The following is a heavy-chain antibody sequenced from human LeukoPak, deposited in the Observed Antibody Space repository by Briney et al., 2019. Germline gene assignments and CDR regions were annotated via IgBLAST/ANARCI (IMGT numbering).Heavy chain of an antibody. J-gene: IGHJ6*03. D-gene: IGHD6-13*01. V-gene: IGHV3-30*18. CDR3: AKEFIAAAGRNYYYYMDV. CDR1: GFTFSSYG. Sequence: GGSLRLSCAASGFTFSSYGMHWVRQAPGKGLEWVAVISYDGSNKYCADSVKGRFTISRDNSKNTLYLQMNSLRAEDTAVYYCAKEFIAAAGRNYYYYMDVWGKGTTVTVSS. CDR2: ISYDGSNK.